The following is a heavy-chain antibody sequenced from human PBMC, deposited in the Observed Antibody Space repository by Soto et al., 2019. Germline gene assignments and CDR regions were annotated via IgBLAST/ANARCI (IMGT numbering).Heavy chain of an antibody. CDR3: ARARTVITMGLFYYYGFDV. V-gene: IGHV1-69*01. CDR2: IIPIFGTP. CDR1: GGAFRNYA. D-gene: IGHD3-10*01. J-gene: IGHJ6*02. Sequence: QVQLVQSGAEVKKPGSSVKVSCKASGGAFRNYAVSWVRQAPGQGLEWMGGIIPIFGTPNYAQKFLGRVTIAADESTSTAYLALDHLRSEDTAVYYCARARTVITMGLFYYYGFDVWGQGNTVTVSS.